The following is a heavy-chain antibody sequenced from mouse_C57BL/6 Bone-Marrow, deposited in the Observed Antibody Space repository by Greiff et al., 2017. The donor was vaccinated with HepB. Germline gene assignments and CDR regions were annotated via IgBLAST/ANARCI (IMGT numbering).Heavy chain of an antibody. V-gene: IGHV1-9*01. Sequence: QVQLQQSGAELMKPGASVKLSCKATGYTFTGYWIEWVKQRPGHGLEWIGEILPGSGGTNYNEKFKGKATVTADTSSNTAYMQLSSLTTEDSAIYYCALAAYGTCYAMDFWGQGTAVTVSS. J-gene: IGHJ4*01. CDR2: ILPGSGGT. CDR3: ALAAYGTCYAMDF. D-gene: IGHD1-1*01. CDR1: GYTFTGYW.